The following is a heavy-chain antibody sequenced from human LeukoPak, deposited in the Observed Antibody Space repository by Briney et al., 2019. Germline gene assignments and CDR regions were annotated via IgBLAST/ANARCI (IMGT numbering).Heavy chain of an antibody. V-gene: IGHV7-4-1*02. CDR1: GYTFSSYA. CDR3: ARTYGDSTFDY. D-gene: IGHD4-17*01. Sequence: ASVNVSCKASGYTFSSYAMNWVRQAPGQGLEWMGWINTDTGNPTYAQGFTGRFVFSLDTSVTTAYLQISSLKTEDTAVYYCARTYGDSTFDYWGQGTLVTVSS. CDR2: INTDTGNP. J-gene: IGHJ4*02.